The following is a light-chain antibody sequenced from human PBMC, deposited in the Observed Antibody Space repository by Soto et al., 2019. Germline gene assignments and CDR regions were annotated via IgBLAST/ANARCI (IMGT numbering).Light chain of an antibody. CDR3: QQFPTWT. CDR2: AAS. CDR1: ESVSNSY. Sequence: EIVLTQSPGILSLSPGGRATLSCRASESVSNSYLAWYQQKPGQAPRLLMYAASNRATGIPDRFSGSGSGTDFTLTISRLEPEDFAVYYCQQFPTWTFGQGTKVEIK. V-gene: IGKV3-20*01. J-gene: IGKJ1*01.